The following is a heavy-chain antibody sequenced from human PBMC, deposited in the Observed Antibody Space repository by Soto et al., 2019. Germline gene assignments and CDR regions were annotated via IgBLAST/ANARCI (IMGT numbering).Heavy chain of an antibody. CDR2: IYHSGST. CDR1: GYSISSGYY. V-gene: IGHV4-38-2*01. CDR3: ARGGYCDNSEDAFYI. D-gene: IGHD2-21*01. Sequence: TLSLTCAVSGYSISSGYYWGWIRQPPGKGLEWIGSIYHSGSTYYNPSLKSRVTISVDTSKNQFSLKLSSVTAADTAMYYCARGGYCDNSEDAFYIWGPGTMVTVSS. J-gene: IGHJ3*02.